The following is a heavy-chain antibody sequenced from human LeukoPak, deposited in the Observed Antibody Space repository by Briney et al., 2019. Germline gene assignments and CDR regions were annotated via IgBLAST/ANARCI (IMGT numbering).Heavy chain of an antibody. D-gene: IGHD4-23*01. CDR1: GFTFSSYS. J-gene: IGHJ3*02. CDR3: ARGGYGANDDAFDI. CDR2: ISSSTNTI. V-gene: IGHV3-48*02. Sequence: GGSLRLSCAASGFTFSSYSMNWVRQAPGKGLEWVSYISSSTNTIYYADSVKGRFTISRDNAKSSLFLQMNSLRDEDTAVYYCARGGYGANDDAFDIWGQGTMVTVS.